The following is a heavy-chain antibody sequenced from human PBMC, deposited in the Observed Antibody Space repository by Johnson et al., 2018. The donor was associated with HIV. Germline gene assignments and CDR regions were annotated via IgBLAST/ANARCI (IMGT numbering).Heavy chain of an antibody. Sequence: MQLVESGGGLAQPGGSLRLSCAASGITVSSNYMSWVRQAPGKGLEWVSVIYSGGSTNYADSVRGRFTISRDDAKNTLYLQMNSLRAEDTAVYYCVRGLDIWGQGTEVTVSS. J-gene: IGHJ3*02. CDR1: GITVSSNY. CDR3: VRGLDI. CDR2: IYSGGST. V-gene: IGHV3-66*01.